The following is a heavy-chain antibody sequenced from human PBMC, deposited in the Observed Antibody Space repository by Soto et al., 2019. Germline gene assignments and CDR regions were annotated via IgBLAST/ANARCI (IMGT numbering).Heavy chain of an antibody. J-gene: IGHJ4*02. CDR2: VSADGVSS. CDR1: GFTFSSFA. CDR3: AKTRQAPGCTHFFDL. Sequence: GGSLSLSCEGSGFTFSSFAMCWVRQAPGKGLEWLSSVSADGVSSFSADSVRGRVRVSRDNSKNTLFLQMRVLRVEDTAVYDCAKTRQAPGCTHFFDLWGQGTQVTVS. V-gene: IGHV3-23*01.